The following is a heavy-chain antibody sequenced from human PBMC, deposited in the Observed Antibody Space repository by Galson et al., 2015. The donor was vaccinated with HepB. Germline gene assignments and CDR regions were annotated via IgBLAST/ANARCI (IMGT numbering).Heavy chain of an antibody. CDR3: AKDLHGPGGGDY. J-gene: IGHJ4*02. V-gene: IGHV3-30*18. Sequence: SLRLSCAASGFTFSSYSMNWVRQAPGKGLEWVAVISYDGSNKYYADSVKGRFTISRDNSKNTLYLQMNSLRAEDTAVYYCAKDLHGPGGGDYWGQGTLVTVSS. D-gene: IGHD1-26*01. CDR1: GFTFSSYS. CDR2: ISYDGSNK.